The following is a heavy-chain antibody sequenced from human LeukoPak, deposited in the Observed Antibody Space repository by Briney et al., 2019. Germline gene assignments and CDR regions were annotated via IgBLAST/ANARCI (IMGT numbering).Heavy chain of an antibody. CDR3: ARGGERWIQLLNY. CDR2: IYYSGST. J-gene: IGHJ4*02. V-gene: IGHV4-59*01. D-gene: IGHD5-18*01. CDR1: GGSLSSYY. Sequence: SETLSLTCTVSGGSLSSYYWSWIRQPPGKGLEWIGYIYYSGSTNYNPSLKSRVTISVDTSKNQFSLKLSSVTAADTAVYYCARGGERWIQLLNYWGQGTLVTVSS.